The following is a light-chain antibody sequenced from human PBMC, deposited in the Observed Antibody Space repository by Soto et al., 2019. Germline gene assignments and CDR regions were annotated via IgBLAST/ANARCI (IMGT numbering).Light chain of an antibody. Sequence: EMVLTQAPATLSLSQEERATLSCRASQSVSSYLAWFQQKPGQAPRLLIFDASNRSTGIPARFSGSGSGTDFTLTISSLEPEDFAVYYCQQYGGSPITFGLGTRLEIK. V-gene: IGKV3-11*01. J-gene: IGKJ5*01. CDR1: QSVSSY. CDR3: QQYGGSPIT. CDR2: DAS.